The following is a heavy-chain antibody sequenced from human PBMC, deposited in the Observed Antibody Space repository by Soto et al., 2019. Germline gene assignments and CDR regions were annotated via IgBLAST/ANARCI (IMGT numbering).Heavy chain of an antibody. CDR3: AREAALGNFEY. CDR1: GDSFSRGDYY. V-gene: IGHV4-31*03. D-gene: IGHD3-16*01. J-gene: IGHJ4*02. CDR2: IYHSGNT. Sequence: KPSETLSLTCTVSGDSFSRGDYYWSWIRQQPGKGLEWIGYIYHSGNTAYNPSLKSRVIISLDTSQNQFSLRLRSVTAVDTAVYYWAREAALGNFEYWGQGTLVTVPS.